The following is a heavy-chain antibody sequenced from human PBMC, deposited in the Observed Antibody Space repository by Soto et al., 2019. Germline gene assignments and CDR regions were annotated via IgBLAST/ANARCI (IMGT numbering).Heavy chain of an antibody. D-gene: IGHD4-17*01. J-gene: IGHJ4*02. Sequence: SVKVSCKASGGTFSSYTISWVRQAPGQGLEWMGRIIPILGIANYAQKFQGRVTITADKSTSTAYMELSSLRSEDTAVYYCARNHLTTVTTIDYWGQGTLVTVSS. CDR3: ARNHLTTVTTIDY. CDR2: IIPILGIA. CDR1: GGTFSSYT. V-gene: IGHV1-69*02.